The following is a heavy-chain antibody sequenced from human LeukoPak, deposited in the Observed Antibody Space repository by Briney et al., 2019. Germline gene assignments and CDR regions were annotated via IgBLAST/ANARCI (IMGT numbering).Heavy chain of an antibody. CDR3: ARGSRITIFGVVIHRVNRFVP. CDR2: INPNSGGT. J-gene: IGHJ5*02. D-gene: IGHD3-3*01. Sequence: ASVTVSLKSSGYTFTGYYMHWVRQAPGQGRAWMGWINPNSGGTNYAQKFQGRVTMTRDTSISTAYMELSRLRSDDTAVYYCARGSRITIFGVVIHRVNRFVPWGRGTLVTVSS. CDR1: GYTFTGYY. V-gene: IGHV1-2*02.